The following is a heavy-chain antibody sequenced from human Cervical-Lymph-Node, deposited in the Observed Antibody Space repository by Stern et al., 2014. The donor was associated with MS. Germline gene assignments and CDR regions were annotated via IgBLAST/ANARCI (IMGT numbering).Heavy chain of an antibody. CDR1: GGTFSSYE. CDR3: ARAYTYYSNSAGY. D-gene: IGHD3-10*01. Sequence: QVQLVESGAEVKKPGSSVKVSCKASGGTFSSYEITWVRQAPGQGLEWMGGIIPTFDTPTYAQKFQDRVTISADESTNTAYLELNGLKSDDTAIYFCARAYTYYSNSAGYWGLGTLVTVSS. J-gene: IGHJ4*02. V-gene: IGHV1-69*01. CDR2: IIPTFDTP.